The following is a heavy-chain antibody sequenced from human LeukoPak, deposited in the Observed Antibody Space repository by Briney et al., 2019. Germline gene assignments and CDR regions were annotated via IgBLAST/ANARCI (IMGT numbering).Heavy chain of an antibody. J-gene: IGHJ3*02. CDR1: GGSISSSSYY. CDR2: IYYSGST. CDR3: ARRFRIGGTYAFDI. V-gene: IGHV4-39*01. Sequence: SETLSLTCTVSGGSISSSSYYWGWIRQPPGKGLEWIGSIYYSGSTYYNPSLKSRVTISVDTSKNQFSLKLSSVTAADTAVYYCARRFRIGGTYAFDIWGQGTMVTVSS. D-gene: IGHD2-15*01.